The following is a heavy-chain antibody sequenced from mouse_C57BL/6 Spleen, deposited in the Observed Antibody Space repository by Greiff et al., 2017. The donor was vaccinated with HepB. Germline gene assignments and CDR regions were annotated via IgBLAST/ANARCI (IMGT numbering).Heavy chain of an antibody. Sequence: EVQLVESGGDLVKPGGSLKLSCAASGFTFSSYGMSWVRQTPDKRLEWVATISSGGSYTYYPDSVKGRFTISRDNAKNTLYLQMSSLKSEDTAMYYCASLTTVVARAFDYWGQGTTLTVSS. V-gene: IGHV5-6*01. CDR1: GFTFSSYG. D-gene: IGHD1-1*01. J-gene: IGHJ2*01. CDR3: ASLTTVVARAFDY. CDR2: ISSGGSYT.